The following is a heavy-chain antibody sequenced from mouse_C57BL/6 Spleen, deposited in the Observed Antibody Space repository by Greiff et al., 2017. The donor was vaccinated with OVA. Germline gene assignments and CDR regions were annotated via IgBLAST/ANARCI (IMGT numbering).Heavy chain of an antibody. J-gene: IGHJ2*01. CDR2: INPNNGGT. D-gene: IGHD2-2*01. V-gene: IGHV1-26*01. CDR1: GYTFTDYY. Sequence: VQLQQSGPELVKPGASVKISCKASGYTFTDYYMNWVKQSHGKSLEWIGDINPNNGGTSYNQKFKGKATLTVDKSSSTAYMELRSLTAEDSAVYYCARRFYGYDVYYFDYWGQGTTLTVSS. CDR3: ARRFYGYDVYYFDY.